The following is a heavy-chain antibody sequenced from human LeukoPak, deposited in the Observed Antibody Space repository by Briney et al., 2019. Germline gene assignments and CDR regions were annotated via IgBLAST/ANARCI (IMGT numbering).Heavy chain of an antibody. Sequence: PGGSLRLSCAASGFTFSSYTMNWVRQAPGKGLEWVSSISSTTSYIYYADSLKGRFTISRDNAKNSLYLQMNSLRAEDTALYYCARMRDPGSGSYALDWGQGTLVTVSS. CDR3: ARMRDPGSGSYALD. V-gene: IGHV3-21*04. J-gene: IGHJ4*02. D-gene: IGHD3-10*01. CDR1: GFTFSSYT. CDR2: ISSTTSYI.